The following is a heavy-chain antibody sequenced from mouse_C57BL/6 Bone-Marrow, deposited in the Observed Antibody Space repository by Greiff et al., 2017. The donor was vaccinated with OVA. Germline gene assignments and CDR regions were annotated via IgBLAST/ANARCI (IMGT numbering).Heavy chain of an antibody. CDR1: GYTFTSYW. Sequence: VQLQQSGAELVKPGASVKLSCKASGYTFTSYWMQWVKQRPGQGLEWIGEIDPSDSYTNYNQKFKGKATLTVDTSSSTAYMQLSSLTSEDSAVYYCARSGYPMFAYWGQGTLVTVSA. CDR2: IDPSDSYT. V-gene: IGHV1-50*01. J-gene: IGHJ3*01. CDR3: ARSGYPMFAY. D-gene: IGHD3-1*01.